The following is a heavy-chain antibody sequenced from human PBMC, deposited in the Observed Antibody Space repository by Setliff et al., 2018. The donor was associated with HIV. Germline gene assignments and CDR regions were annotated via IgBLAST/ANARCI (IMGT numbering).Heavy chain of an antibody. J-gene: IGHJ2*01. CDR1: GYIFTHSD. CDR2: MNPKSGKT. CDR3: ARSGLLDHDFWFDQSRRYFDL. D-gene: IGHD3-3*01. V-gene: IGHV1-8*01. Sequence: ASVKVSCKASGYIFTHSDINWVRQATGQMPEWMGWMNPKSGKTGYKQTFQDRITITRDSSTYTLHMELKTLTSEDTAVYYCARSGLLDHDFWFDQSRRYFDLWGRGTLVTVSS.